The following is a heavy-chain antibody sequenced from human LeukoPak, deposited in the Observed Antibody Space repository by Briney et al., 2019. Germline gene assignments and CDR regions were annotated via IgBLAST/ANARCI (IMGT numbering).Heavy chain of an antibody. Sequence: GGSLRLSCAASGFTFSTYWMNWVRQAPGKGLEWVASIKEDGSEKYYVDSAKGRFTISRDNSKNTLYLQMNSLRAEDTAVYYCAKDPRNDFWSGYYSWGQGTLVTVSS. CDR2: IKEDGSEK. CDR3: AKDPRNDFWSGYYS. D-gene: IGHD3-3*01. V-gene: IGHV3-7*03. J-gene: IGHJ4*02. CDR1: GFTFSTYW.